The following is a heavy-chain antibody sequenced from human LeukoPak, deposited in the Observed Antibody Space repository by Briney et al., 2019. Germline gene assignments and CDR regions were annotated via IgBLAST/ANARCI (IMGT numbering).Heavy chain of an antibody. D-gene: IGHD1-1*01. J-gene: IGHJ4*02. CDR3: ARGRSGTTRHYYLDY. Sequence: SETLSLTCAVYGGSFSGYYWSWIRQPPVKGLEWIGEINHSGSTNYNPSLKSRVTISVDTSKNQFSLKLSSVTAADTAVYYCARGRSGTTRHYYLDYWGQGTLVTVSS. V-gene: IGHV4-34*01. CDR2: INHSGST. CDR1: GGSFSGYY.